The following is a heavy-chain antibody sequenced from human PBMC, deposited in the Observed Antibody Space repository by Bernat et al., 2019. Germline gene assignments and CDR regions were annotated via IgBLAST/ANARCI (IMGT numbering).Heavy chain of an antibody. D-gene: IGHD4-23*01. Sequence: QVQLVESGGGVVQPGRSLRLSCAASGFTFSSYAMHWVRQAPGKGLEWVAVISYDGSNKYYADSVKGRFTISRDKSKNTLYLQMNSLRAEDTAVYYCARDPGVTYTDYGMDVWGQGTTVTVSS. CDR3: ARDPGVTYTDYGMDV. J-gene: IGHJ6*02. CDR2: ISYDGSNK. CDR1: GFTFSSYA. V-gene: IGHV3-30-3*01.